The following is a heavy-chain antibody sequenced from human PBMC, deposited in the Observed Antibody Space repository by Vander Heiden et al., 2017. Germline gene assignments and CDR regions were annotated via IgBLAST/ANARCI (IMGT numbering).Heavy chain of an antibody. CDR3: ARDPRVDILTGFFDY. Sequence: QVQLVASGGGVVQPGRSLRLSCAASGCTFRSYAMHWVRQAPGKGLEWVAVISYEGSNKYYADSVKGRFTISRDNSKNTLYLQMNSLRAEDTAVYYCARDPRVDILTGFFDYWGQGTLVTVSS. CDR1: GCTFRSYA. CDR2: ISYEGSNK. D-gene: IGHD3-9*01. V-gene: IGHV3-30-3*01. J-gene: IGHJ4*02.